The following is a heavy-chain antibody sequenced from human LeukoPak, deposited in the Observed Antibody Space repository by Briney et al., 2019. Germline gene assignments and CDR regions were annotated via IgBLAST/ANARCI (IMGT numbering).Heavy chain of an antibody. CDR2: VYYSGST. V-gene: IGHV4-59*01. CDR3: AEYIRRSGTYNFDF. CDR1: GGSISPYY. Sequence: TSETLSLTCTVSGGSISPYYWSWIRQPPGKGLEWIGYVYYSGSTNYIPSLKSRVTMSVDASKNQFSLKLGSVTAADTAVYYCAEYIRRSGTYNFDFWGQGTLVTVSS. D-gene: IGHD5-24*01. J-gene: IGHJ4*02.